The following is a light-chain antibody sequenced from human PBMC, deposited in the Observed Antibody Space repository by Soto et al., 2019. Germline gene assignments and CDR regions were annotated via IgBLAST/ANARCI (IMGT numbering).Light chain of an antibody. CDR3: QQYNNWPIT. J-gene: IGKJ4*01. V-gene: IGKV3-15*01. CDR2: GAS. CDR1: QSVSSN. Sequence: EIVMTQSPATLSVSPGERATLSCRASQSVSSNLAWYQQKPGQAPRLLIYGASTRATGIPARFSGSGSGTEFTLTISSLQSEDVAVYYCQQYNNWPITFGGGTKVEIK.